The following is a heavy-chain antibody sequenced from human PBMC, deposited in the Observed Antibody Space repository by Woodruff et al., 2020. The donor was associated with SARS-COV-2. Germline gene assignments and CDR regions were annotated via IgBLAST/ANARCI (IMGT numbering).Heavy chain of an antibody. Sequence: GLEWVAVISYDGSNKYYADSVKGRFTISRDNSKNTLYLQMNSLRAEDTAVYYCARSYDSSGYYYEGWYFDYWGQG. J-gene: IGHJ4*02. CDR2: ISYDGSNK. CDR3: ARSYDSSGYYYEGWYFDY. D-gene: IGHD3-22*01. V-gene: IGHV3-30-3*01.